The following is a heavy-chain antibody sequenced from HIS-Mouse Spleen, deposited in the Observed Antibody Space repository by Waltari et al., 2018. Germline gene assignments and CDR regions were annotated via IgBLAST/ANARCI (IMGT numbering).Heavy chain of an antibody. D-gene: IGHD6-13*01. Sequence: QVQLVQSGAEVKKPGASVKVSCKASGYTFTGSYMPSVRPAPGQGLEWMGWINPNSGGTNYAQKFQGRVTMTRDTSISTAYMELSRLRSDDTAVYYCARGRYSSSWYYFDYWGQGTLVTVSS. V-gene: IGHV1-2*02. J-gene: IGHJ4*02. CDR3: ARGRYSSSWYYFDY. CDR2: INPNSGGT. CDR1: GYTFTGSY.